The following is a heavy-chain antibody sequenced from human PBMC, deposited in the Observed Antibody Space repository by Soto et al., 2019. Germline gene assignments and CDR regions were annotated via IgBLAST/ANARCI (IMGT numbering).Heavy chain of an antibody. D-gene: IGHD3-16*02. Sequence: PGESLKISCDRSGYIFTIYCIGLFLKMPGKGLEWMGIIYPGDSDTRYSPSFQCQVTISVDRSISTAYVQWSSLKASDTAMYYCAKYEYRDNGGHFDYWGQGTPVTVSS. CDR3: AKYEYRDNGGHFDY. J-gene: IGHJ4*02. V-gene: IGHV5-51*01. CDR2: IYPGDSDT. CDR1: GYIFTIYC.